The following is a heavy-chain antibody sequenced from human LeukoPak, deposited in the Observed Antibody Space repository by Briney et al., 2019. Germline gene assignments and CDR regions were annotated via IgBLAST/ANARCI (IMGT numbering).Heavy chain of an antibody. CDR2: VSFDGGNK. J-gene: IGHJ4*02. CDR1: GFAFSSFG. CDR3: AKDIYESSGSYYFDH. D-gene: IGHD3-22*01. V-gene: IGHV3-30*18. Sequence: PGGSLRLSCAASGFAFSSFGMHWVRQAPGKGLEWVAVVSFDGGNKYYSDSVKGRFTISRDNSKNTLYLQMDSLRDEDTAVYFCAKDIYESSGSYYFDHWGQGALVTVSS.